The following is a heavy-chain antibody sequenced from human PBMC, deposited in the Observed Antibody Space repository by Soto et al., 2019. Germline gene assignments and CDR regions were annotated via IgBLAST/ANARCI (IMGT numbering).Heavy chain of an antibody. CDR1: GFTFGDYA. CDR3: TRERAYYDSSGYYYVVFDY. Sequence: PGGSLRLSCTASGFTFGDYAMSWVRQAPGKGLEWVGFIRSKAYGGTTEYAASVKGRFTISRDDSKSIAYLQMNSLKTEDTAVYYCTRERAYYDSSGYYYVVFDYWGQGTLVTVSS. D-gene: IGHD3-22*01. CDR2: IRSKAYGGTT. V-gene: IGHV3-49*04. J-gene: IGHJ4*02.